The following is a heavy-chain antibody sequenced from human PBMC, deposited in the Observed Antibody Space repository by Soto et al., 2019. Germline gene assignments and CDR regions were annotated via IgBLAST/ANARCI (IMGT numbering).Heavy chain of an antibody. V-gene: IGHV1-46*01. J-gene: IGHJ4*02. CDR3: ARAGYSYGYDY. CDR1: GYTFTSYY. CDR2: INPSGGST. Sequence: QVQLVQSGAEVKKPGASVKVSCKASGYTFTSYYMHWVRQAPGQGLEWMGIINPSGGSTSYAQKCQGRVTMTRDTSTSTVYMELSSLRSEDTAVYYCARAGYSYGYDYWGQGTLVTVSS. D-gene: IGHD5-18*01.